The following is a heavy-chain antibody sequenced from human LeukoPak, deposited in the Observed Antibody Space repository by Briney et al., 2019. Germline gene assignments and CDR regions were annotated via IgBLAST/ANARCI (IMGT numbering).Heavy chain of an antibody. D-gene: IGHD3-22*01. CDR2: ISSSSSYI. CDR3: AIHPYYDSSGYSYYFDY. Sequence: PGGSLRLSCAASGFTFSSYSMNWVRQAPGKGLEWVSSISSSSSYIYYADSVKGRFTISRDNSKNTLYLQMNSLRAEDTAIYYCAIHPYYDSSGYSYYFDYWGQGTLVTVSS. V-gene: IGHV3-21*04. CDR1: GFTFSSYS. J-gene: IGHJ4*02.